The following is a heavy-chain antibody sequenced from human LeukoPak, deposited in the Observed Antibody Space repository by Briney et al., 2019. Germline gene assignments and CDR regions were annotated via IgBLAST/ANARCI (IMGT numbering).Heavy chain of an antibody. CDR2: ISSSSSYI. Sequence: PXGSLRLSCAASGFTFSSYSMNWVRQAPGKGLEWVSSISSSSSYIYYADSVKGRFTISRDNSKNTLYLQMNSLRAEDTAVYYCARVWYSGSYPYYYYYYMDVWGKGTTVTISS. V-gene: IGHV3-21*01. J-gene: IGHJ6*03. CDR1: GFTFSSYS. D-gene: IGHD1-26*01. CDR3: ARVWYSGSYPYYYYYYMDV.